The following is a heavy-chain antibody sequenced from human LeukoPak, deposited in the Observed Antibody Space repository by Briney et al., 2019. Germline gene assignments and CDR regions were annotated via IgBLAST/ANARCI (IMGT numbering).Heavy chain of an antibody. CDR2: IYSGGST. J-gene: IGHJ3*02. Sequence: GGSLRHSCAASGFTVSSNYMSWVRQAPGKGLEWVSVIYSGGSTYYADSVKGRFTISRDNSKNTLYLQMNSLRAEDTAVYYCAREGRVTDAFDIWGQGTMVTVSS. CDR3: AREGRVTDAFDI. D-gene: IGHD3-10*01. CDR1: GFTVSSNY. V-gene: IGHV3-53*01.